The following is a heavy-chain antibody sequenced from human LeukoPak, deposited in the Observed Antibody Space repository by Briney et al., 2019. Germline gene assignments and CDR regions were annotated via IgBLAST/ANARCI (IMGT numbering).Heavy chain of an antibody. J-gene: IGHJ4*02. V-gene: IGHV5-51*01. CDR1: GYRFTSYW. D-gene: IGHD3-22*01. CDR3: ARRSSGYYYVGY. CDR2: IYPGDSDT. Sequence: GASREISFKGSGYRFTSYWIGWGRPMPGKGVGWMGIIYPGDSDTRYSPSFQGQVTISADKSISTAYLQWSSLKASDTAMYYCARRSSGYYYVGYWGQGTLVTVSS.